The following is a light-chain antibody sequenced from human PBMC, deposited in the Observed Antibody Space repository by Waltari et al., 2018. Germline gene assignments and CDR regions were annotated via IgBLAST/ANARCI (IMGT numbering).Light chain of an antibody. CDR3: QQYKSYPKF. CDR2: GAF. Sequence: DIQMTQSPSSLSASVGDRVTITCRASEGINNYLAWFRQKPGKAPKCLIYGAFSLQTGVPSRFSGSASGTEFTLTISSLQPEDSATYYCQQYKSYPKFFGQGTKLKIK. J-gene: IGKJ2*01. CDR1: EGINNY. V-gene: IGKV1-16*01.